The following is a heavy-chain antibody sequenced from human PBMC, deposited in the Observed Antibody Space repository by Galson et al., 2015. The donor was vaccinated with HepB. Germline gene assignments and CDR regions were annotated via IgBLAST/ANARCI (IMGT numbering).Heavy chain of an antibody. D-gene: IGHD4-17*01. V-gene: IGHV3-48*01. CDR1: GFTFSSYS. J-gene: IGHJ3*02. Sequence: SLRLSCAGSGFTFSSYSMNWVRQAPGEGLEWVSYITSSSSTIYYADSVKGRFAISRDSSKDTLYLQMNSLRAEDTAIYYCAKGTTLTTWWAFDIWGQGTLVTVSS. CDR3: AKGTTLTTWWAFDI. CDR2: ITSSSSTI.